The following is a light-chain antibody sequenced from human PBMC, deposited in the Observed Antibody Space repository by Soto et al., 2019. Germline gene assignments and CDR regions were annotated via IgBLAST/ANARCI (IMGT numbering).Light chain of an antibody. CDR2: DVS. V-gene: IGLV2-8*01. CDR3: SSYAGSNNLVV. CDR1: SSDVGGYNY. Sequence: QSALTQPPSASGSPGQSVTISCTGTSSDVGGYNYVSWYQQHPGKAPKLMIYDVSKRPSGVPDRFSGSKSGTTASLTVSGLQAEDEADYYCSSYAGSNNLVVFGGGTKLTVL. J-gene: IGLJ2*01.